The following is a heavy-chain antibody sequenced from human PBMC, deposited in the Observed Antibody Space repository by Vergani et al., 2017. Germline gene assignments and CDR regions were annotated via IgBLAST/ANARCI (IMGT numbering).Heavy chain of an antibody. J-gene: IGHJ4*02. D-gene: IGHD6-6*01. CDR3: ARGLRQLVRTGLKNRFDY. V-gene: IGHV4-34*01. CDR2: INHSGST. Sequence: QVQLQQWGAGLLKPSETLSLTCAVYGGSFSGYYWRWIRQPPGKGLEWIGEINHSGSTNYNPSLKSRVTISVDPSKTQFSLYLSPLTAADPAVYYCARGLRQLVRTGLKNRFDYWGQGTLVTVSS. CDR1: GGSFSGYY.